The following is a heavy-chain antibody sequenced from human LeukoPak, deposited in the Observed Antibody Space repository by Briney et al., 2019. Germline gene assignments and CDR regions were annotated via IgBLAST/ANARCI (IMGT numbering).Heavy chain of an antibody. J-gene: IGHJ6*03. CDR3: ARATWDPNYYYYMDV. CDR2: ISGSGGST. V-gene: IGHV3-23*01. D-gene: IGHD1-26*01. Sequence: GGSLRLSCAASGFTFSSYAMSWVRQAPGKGLEWVSAISGSGGSTYYADSVKGRFTISRDNARKSLYLQMNSLRAEDTALYYCARATWDPNYYYYMDVWGKGTTVTISS. CDR1: GFTFSSYA.